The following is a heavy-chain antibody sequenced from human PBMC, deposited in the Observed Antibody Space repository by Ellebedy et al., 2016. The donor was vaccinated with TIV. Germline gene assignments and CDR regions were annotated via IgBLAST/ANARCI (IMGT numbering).Heavy chain of an antibody. J-gene: IGHJ4*02. D-gene: IGHD6-19*01. CDR1: GGSISSYY. Sequence: MPGGSLRLSCTVSGGSISSYYLSWIRQPPGKGLEWIGYIYYSGSTNYNPSLKSRVTISVDTSKNQFSLKLSSVTAADTAVYYCARFFEAVAGSIDNWGQGTLVTVSS. CDR3: ARFFEAVAGSIDN. V-gene: IGHV4-59*01. CDR2: IYYSGST.